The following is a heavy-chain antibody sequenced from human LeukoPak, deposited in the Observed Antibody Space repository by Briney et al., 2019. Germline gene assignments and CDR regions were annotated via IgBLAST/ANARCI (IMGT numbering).Heavy chain of an antibody. D-gene: IGHD3-16*02. CDR1: GFTFSNYA. J-gene: IGHJ3*02. V-gene: IGHV3-23*01. CDR3: ALHGREIPSGAFDI. CDR2: ISGSGGRT. Sequence: GGSLRLSCAASGFTFSNYAMSWVRQAPGKGLQRVSAISGSGGRTYYADSVKSRFTISRDNSKNTLYLQMNSLRVEDTAVYYCALHGREIPSGAFDIWGQGTVVTVSS.